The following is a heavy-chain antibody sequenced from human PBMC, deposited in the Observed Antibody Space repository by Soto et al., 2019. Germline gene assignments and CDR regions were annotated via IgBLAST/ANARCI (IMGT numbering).Heavy chain of an antibody. CDR2: IIPLFNVA. CDR1: GGTFSNFA. V-gene: IGHV1-69*01. D-gene: IGHD4-4*01. CDR3: AASGRVLLGYDYKDTEGLDI. J-gene: IGHJ3*02. Sequence: QVQLVQSGPEVKKPGSSVKVSCEASGGTFSNFAVNWVRQAPGQGLEWVGGIIPLFNVAKYAQKFEGRVTIVADDYTSTAYIDLRSLRFDYTAVYYCAASGRVLLGYDYKDTEGLDIWGQGTMVTVSS.